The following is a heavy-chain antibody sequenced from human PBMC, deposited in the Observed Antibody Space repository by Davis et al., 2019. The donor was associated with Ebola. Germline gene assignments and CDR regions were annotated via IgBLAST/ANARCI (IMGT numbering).Heavy chain of an antibody. V-gene: IGHV1-8*01. D-gene: IGHD6-6*01. Sequence: ASVKVSCKASGYTFTSYDINWVRQATGQGLEWMGWMNPNSGNTGYAQKFQGRVTMTRNTSISTAYMELSSLRSEDTAVYYCARGRPRYSSSYNWFDPWGQGTLVTVAS. CDR3: ARGRPRYSSSYNWFDP. CDR2: MNPNSGNT. J-gene: IGHJ5*02. CDR1: GYTFTSYD.